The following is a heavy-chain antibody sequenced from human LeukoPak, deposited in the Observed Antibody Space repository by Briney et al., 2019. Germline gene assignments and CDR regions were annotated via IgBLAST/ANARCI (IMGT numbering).Heavy chain of an antibody. J-gene: IGHJ4*02. CDR1: GYSFSNYW. D-gene: IGHD6-13*01. CDR2: IYPGDSDT. V-gene: IGHV5-51*01. CDR3: ARLFVKDSSSWYYFDS. Sequence: GESLKISCQGSGYSFSNYWTGWVRQMPGKGLEWMAIIYPGDSDTKYSPSFQGQVTISADKSTNTAYLQWNSLKASDTAMYYCARLFVKDSSSWYYFDSWGQGTLVTVSS.